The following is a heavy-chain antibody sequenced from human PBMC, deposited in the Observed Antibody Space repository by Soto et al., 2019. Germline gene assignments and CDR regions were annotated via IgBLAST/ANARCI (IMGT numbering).Heavy chain of an antibody. CDR2: IIPIFGTA. CDR1: GGTFSSYA. CDR3: ARGRYGDYGPPNWFDP. J-gene: IGHJ5*02. Sequence: QVQLVQSGAEVKKPGSSVKVSCKASGGTFSSYAISWVRQAPGQGLEWMGGIIPIFGTANYAQKFQGRVTITADESTSPAYMELSSLRSEDTAVYYCARGRYGDYGPPNWFDPWGQGTLVTVSS. D-gene: IGHD4-17*01. V-gene: IGHV1-69*01.